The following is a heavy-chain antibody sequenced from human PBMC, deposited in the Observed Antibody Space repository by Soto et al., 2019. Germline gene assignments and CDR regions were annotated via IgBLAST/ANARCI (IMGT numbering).Heavy chain of an antibody. CDR3: ARCIAAAGTEWFDP. Sequence: LEILSLTCAVYGGSFSGYYWSWIRQPPGKGLEWVGEINHSGSTNYNPSLKSRVTISVDTSKNQFSLKLSSVTAADTAVYYCARCIAAAGTEWFDPWGQGTLVTVSS. CDR2: INHSGST. D-gene: IGHD6-13*01. V-gene: IGHV4-34*01. J-gene: IGHJ5*02. CDR1: GGSFSGYY.